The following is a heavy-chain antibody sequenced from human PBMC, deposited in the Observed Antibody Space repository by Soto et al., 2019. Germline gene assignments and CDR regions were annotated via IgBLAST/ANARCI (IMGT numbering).Heavy chain of an antibody. J-gene: IGHJ4*02. V-gene: IGHV3-23*01. D-gene: IGHD2-2*01. CDR2: ISGSGGST. CDR1: GFTFSSYA. Sequence: GESLKISCAASGFTFSSYAMSWVRQAPGKGLEWVSAISGSGGSTYYADSVKGRFTISRDNSKNTLYLQMNSLRAEDTAVYYCAKDSTPGYCSSTSCYAPAYWGQGTLVTVSS. CDR3: AKDSTPGYCSSTSCYAPAY.